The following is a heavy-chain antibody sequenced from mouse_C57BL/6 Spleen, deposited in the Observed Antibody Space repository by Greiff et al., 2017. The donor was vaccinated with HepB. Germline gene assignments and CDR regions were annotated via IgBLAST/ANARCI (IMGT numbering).Heavy chain of an antibody. CDR3: AREYYGSSWDY. D-gene: IGHD1-1*01. Sequence: QVQLQQSGAELVRPGASVKLSCKASGYTFTDYYINWVKQRPGQGLEWIARIYPGSGNTYYNEKFKGKATLTAEKSSSTAYMQLSSLTSEDSAVYFCAREYYGSSWDYWGQGTTLTVSS. J-gene: IGHJ2*01. V-gene: IGHV1-76*01. CDR1: GYTFTDYY. CDR2: IYPGSGNT.